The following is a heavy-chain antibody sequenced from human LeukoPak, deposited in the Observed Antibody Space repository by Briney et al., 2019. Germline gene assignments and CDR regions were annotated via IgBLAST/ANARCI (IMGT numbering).Heavy chain of an antibody. CDR2: ISYDGSNK. V-gene: IGHV3-30*18. J-gene: IGHJ4*02. CDR1: GFTFSSYG. Sequence: GGSLRLSCAASGFTFSSYGMHWVRQAPGKGLEWVAVISYDGSNKYYADSVKGRFTISRDNSKNTLYLQMNSLRAEDTAVNYCAKSGEVRYYYGSGSYDYWGQGTLVTVSS. D-gene: IGHD3-10*01. CDR3: AKSGEVRYYYGSGSYDY.